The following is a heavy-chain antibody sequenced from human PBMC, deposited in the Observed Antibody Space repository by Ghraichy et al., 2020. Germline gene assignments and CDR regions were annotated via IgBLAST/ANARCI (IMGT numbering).Heavy chain of an antibody. CDR2: IYYSGST. Sequence: SETLSLTCTVSGGSISSGGYYWSWIRQHPGKGLEWIGNIYYSGSTYYNPSLKSRVTISVDKSKNQFSLTLSSVTAADTAVYYCARGVRDIVVVPAALKGPYNRFDHWGQGTLVTVSS. D-gene: IGHD2-2*01. CDR3: ARGVRDIVVVPAALKGPYNRFDH. J-gene: IGHJ5*02. V-gene: IGHV4-31*03. CDR1: GGSISSGGYY.